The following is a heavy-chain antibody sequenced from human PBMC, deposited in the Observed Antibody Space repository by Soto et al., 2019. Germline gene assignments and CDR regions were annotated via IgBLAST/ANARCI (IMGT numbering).Heavy chain of an antibody. D-gene: IGHD3-22*01. J-gene: IGHJ4*02. CDR1: GGSISSGGYY. V-gene: IGHV4-31*03. CDR3: ARDPSNDSSGYPTGDY. Sequence: KTSETLSLTCTVSGGSISSGGYYWSWIRQHPGKGLEWIGYIYYSGSTYYNPSLKSRVTISVDTSKNQFSLKLSSVTAADTAVYYCARDPSNDSSGYPTGDYWGQGTLVTVSS. CDR2: IYYSGST.